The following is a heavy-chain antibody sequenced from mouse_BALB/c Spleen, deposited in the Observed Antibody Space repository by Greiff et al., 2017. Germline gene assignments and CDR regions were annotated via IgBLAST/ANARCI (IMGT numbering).Heavy chain of an antibody. CDR2: ISDGGSYT. Sequence: EVKLMESGGGLVKPGGSLKLSCAASGFTFSDYYMYWVRQTPEKRLEWVATISDGGSYTYYPDSVKGRFTISRDNAKNNLYLQMSSLKSEDTAMYYCARDRMSIHYYGYVYAMEHGGQGTSVTVPS. CDR3: ARDRMSIHYYGYVYAMEH. CDR1: GFTFSDYY. D-gene: IGHD1-2*01. V-gene: IGHV5-4*02. J-gene: IGHJ4*01.